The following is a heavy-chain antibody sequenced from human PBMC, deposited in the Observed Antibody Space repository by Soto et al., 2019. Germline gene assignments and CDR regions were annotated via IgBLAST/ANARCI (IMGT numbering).Heavy chain of an antibody. V-gene: IGHV4-59*01. J-gene: IGHJ4*02. D-gene: IGHD3-22*01. Sequence: PSETLSLTCTVSGGSISSYYWSWIRQPPGKGLEWIGYTYFRGTTNYNPSLKSRVTMSADTSKNQFSLRLNSVTAADTAVYYCARMNYYDTSGYPFDYWGQGMMVTVSS. CDR1: GGSISSYY. CDR2: TYFRGTT. CDR3: ARMNYYDTSGYPFDY.